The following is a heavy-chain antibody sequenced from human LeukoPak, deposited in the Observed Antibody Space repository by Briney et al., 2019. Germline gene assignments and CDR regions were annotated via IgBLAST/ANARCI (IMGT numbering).Heavy chain of an antibody. V-gene: IGHV5-51*01. CDR3: ARHRYSGSDTQGFDY. CDR2: VYPSNSET. CDR1: GYRFTDYW. J-gene: IGHJ4*02. Sequence: PGESLKLSCKGSGYRFTDYWIAWVRQMPGKGLEWMGIVYPSNSETRYSPSFQGQVTISADKSISTGYLQWSGLKASDTAMYFCARHRYSGSDTQGFDYWGQGTLVTVSS. D-gene: IGHD5-12*01.